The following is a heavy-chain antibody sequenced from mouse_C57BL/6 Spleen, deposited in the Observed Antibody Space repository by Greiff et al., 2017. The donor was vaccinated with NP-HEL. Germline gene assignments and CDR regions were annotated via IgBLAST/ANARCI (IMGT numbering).Heavy chain of an antibody. D-gene: IGHD2-4*01. CDR2: IYPGDGDT. J-gene: IGHJ2*01. CDR3: ARDDYDGRDFDY. CDR1: GYAFSSSW. V-gene: IGHV1-82*01. Sequence: VQLQQSGPELVKPGASVKISCKASGYAFSSSWMNWVKQRPGKGLEWIGRIYPGDGDTNYNGKFKGKATLTADKSSSTAYMQLSSLTSEDSAVYFCARDDYDGRDFDYWGQGTTLTVSS.